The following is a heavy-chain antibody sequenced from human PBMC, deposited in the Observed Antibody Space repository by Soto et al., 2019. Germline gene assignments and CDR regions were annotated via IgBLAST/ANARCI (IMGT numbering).Heavy chain of an antibody. Sequence: SETLSLTCTVSGGSISSGDYYWSWIRQPPGKGLEWIGYIYYSGSTYYNPSLKSRVTISVDTSKNQFSLKLSSVTAADTAVYYCARVVDSSSWPGVGYWGQGTLVTVSS. CDR1: GGSISSGDYY. V-gene: IGHV4-30-4*01. CDR3: ARVVDSSSWPGVGY. CDR2: IYYSGST. D-gene: IGHD6-13*01. J-gene: IGHJ4*02.